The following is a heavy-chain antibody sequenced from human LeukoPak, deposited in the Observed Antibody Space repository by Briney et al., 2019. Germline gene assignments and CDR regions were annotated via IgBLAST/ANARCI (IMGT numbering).Heavy chain of an antibody. D-gene: IGHD3-10*02. CDR2: IKKDGSQK. CDR1: GFTFSRFW. Sequence: PGGCLRLSCAASGFTFSRFWMRGVREAPGKGREGGADIKKDGSQKYYVESVEGRFTISSDSAKNSLYLQMASLCVDETAVYYCTRVFGGYHVSDYWGHGTLATVSS. J-gene: IGHJ4*01. V-gene: IGHV3-7*03. CDR3: TRVFGGYHVSDY.